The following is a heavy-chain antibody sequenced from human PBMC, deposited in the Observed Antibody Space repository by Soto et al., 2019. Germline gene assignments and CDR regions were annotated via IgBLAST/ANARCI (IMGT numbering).Heavy chain of an antibody. CDR2: IIPIFGTA. D-gene: IGHD4-17*01. CDR3: AQTVTNNCCNGMDV. J-gene: IGHJ6*02. V-gene: IGHV1-69*12. CDR1: GGTFSSYA. Sequence: QVQLVQSGAEVKKPGSSVKVSCKASGGTFSSYAISWVRQAPGQGLEWMGGIIPIFGTADYAQKFQGRVTXTADGSPSTGYMELRSLRSEDTAVYYCAQTVTNNCCNGMDVWGQWTTVTVSS.